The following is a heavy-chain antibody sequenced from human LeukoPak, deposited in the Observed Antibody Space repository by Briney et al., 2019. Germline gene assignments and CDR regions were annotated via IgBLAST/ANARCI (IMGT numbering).Heavy chain of an antibody. V-gene: IGHV1-69*13. D-gene: IGHD3-22*01. CDR1: GGTFSSYA. J-gene: IGHJ4*02. Sequence: ASVKVSCKASGGTFSSYAISWVRQAPGQGLEWMGGIIPIFGTANYAQKFQGRVTITADESTSTAYMELSSRRSEDTAVYYCAIYYYDSSGSRMIPFDYWGQGTLVTVSS. CDR3: AIYYYDSSGSRMIPFDY. CDR2: IIPIFGTA.